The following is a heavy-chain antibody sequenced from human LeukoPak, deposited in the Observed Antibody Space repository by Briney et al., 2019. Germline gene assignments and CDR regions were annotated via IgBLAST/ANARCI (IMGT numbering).Heavy chain of an antibody. CDR3: ARLDSAIVATMGAYYFDY. V-gene: IGHV4-59*01. D-gene: IGHD5-12*01. CDR2: IYYSGST. J-gene: IGHJ4*02. CDR1: GGSISSYY. Sequence: SETLSLTCTVSGGSISSYYWSWIRQPPGKGLEWIGYIYYSGSTNYNPSLKSRVTISVDTSKNQFSLKLSSVTAADTAVYYCARLDSAIVATMGAYYFDYWGQGTLVTVSS.